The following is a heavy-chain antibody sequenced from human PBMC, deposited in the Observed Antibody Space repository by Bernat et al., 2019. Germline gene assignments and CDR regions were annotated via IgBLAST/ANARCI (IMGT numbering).Heavy chain of an antibody. CDR3: ARDMGGYDGGMDV. Sequence: QVQLVQSGAEVKKPGASVKVSCKSSGYTFTSYAMHWVRQAPGQRLEWMGWINAGNGNTKYSQKFQGRVTITRDTTASTADMELSSLRSEDTAVYYCARDMGGYDGGMDVWGQGTTVTVSS. CDR2: INAGNGNT. CDR1: GYTFTSYA. V-gene: IGHV1-3*01. J-gene: IGHJ6*02. D-gene: IGHD5-12*01.